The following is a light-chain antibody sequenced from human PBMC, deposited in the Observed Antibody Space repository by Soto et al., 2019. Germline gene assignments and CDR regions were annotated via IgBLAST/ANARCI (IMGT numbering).Light chain of an antibody. CDR3: RQRTNWLT. Sequence: EIVLTQSPATLSLSPGERATLSCRASQSVSSYLAWYQQKPGQAPRLLIYDASNRATGIPARFSGSGSGTDFTLTISRLRPEAFAMYDCRQRTNWLTFGGGTKVEIK. J-gene: IGKJ4*01. V-gene: IGKV3-11*01. CDR2: DAS. CDR1: QSVSSY.